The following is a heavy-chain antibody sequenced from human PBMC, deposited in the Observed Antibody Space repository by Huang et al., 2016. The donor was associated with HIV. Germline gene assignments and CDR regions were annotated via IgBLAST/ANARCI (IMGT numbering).Heavy chain of an antibody. J-gene: IGHJ6*03. Sequence: VESGGDAVQSGRSLRLSCRGSGFIFNDFAINWFRQSQRKGLEWLGFVRSIAFGGASKSAPSVKDRFSVSRDEAKNVAFLQMENLQVDDTAVYYCSPTGDDYFYYYMDVWGNGTTVIVS. CDR2: VRSIAFGGAS. CDR3: SPTGDDYFYYYMDV. V-gene: IGHV3-49*03. CDR1: GFIFNDFA. D-gene: IGHD4-17*01.